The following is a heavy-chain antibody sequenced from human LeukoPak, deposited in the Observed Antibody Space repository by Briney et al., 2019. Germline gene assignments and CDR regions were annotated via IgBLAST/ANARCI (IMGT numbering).Heavy chain of an antibody. CDR3: ARGQRNTAMVWDYYGSGSYYLDY. J-gene: IGHJ4*02. Sequence: SETLSLTCAVYGGSFSGYYWSWIRQPPGKGLEWIGEINHSGSTNYNPFLKSRVTISVDTSKNQFSLKLSSVTAADTAVYYCARGQRNTAMVWDYYGSGSYYLDYWGQGTPVTVSS. CDR1: GGSFSGYY. CDR2: INHSGST. V-gene: IGHV4-34*01. D-gene: IGHD3-10*01.